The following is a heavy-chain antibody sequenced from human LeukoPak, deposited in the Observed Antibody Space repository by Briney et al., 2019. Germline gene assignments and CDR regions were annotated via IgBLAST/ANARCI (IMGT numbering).Heavy chain of an antibody. J-gene: IGHJ4*02. D-gene: IGHD5-18*01. CDR3: AREIIQLPGYFDY. V-gene: IGHV3-53*01. CDR1: GFTVSSNY. Sequence: PGGSLRLSCAASGFTVSSNYMSWVRQAPGKGLEWVSVIYSGGSTYYADSVKGRFTISGDNSKNTLYLQMNSLRAEDTAVYYCAREIIQLPGYFDYWGQGTLVTVSS. CDR2: IYSGGST.